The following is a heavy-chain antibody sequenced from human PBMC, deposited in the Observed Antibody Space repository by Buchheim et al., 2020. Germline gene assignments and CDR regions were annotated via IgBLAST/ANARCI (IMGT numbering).Heavy chain of an antibody. CDR2: INPSGGST. CDR3: ARDVGITMVRGVIMSGFDY. Sequence: QVQLVQSGAEVKKPGASVKVSCKASGYTFTSYYMHWVRQAPGQGLEWMGIINPSGGSTSYAQKFQGRVTMTRDTSTSTVYMELSRLRSEDTAVYYCARDVGITMVRGVIMSGFDYWGQGTL. CDR1: GYTFTSYY. D-gene: IGHD3-10*01. J-gene: IGHJ4*02. V-gene: IGHV1-46*01.